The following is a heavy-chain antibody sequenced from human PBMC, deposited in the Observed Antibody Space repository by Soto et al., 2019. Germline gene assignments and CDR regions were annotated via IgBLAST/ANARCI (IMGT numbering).Heavy chain of an antibody. CDR3: ARHSPIYYDSSGYYNNWFDP. Sequence: SETLSLTCTVSGGSISSSSYYWGWIRQPPGKGLEWIGSIYYSGSTYYNPSLKSRVTISVDTSKNQFSLKLSSVTAADTAVYYCARHSPIYYDSSGYYNNWFDPWGQGTLVTVSS. CDR2: IYYSGST. D-gene: IGHD3-22*01. J-gene: IGHJ5*02. V-gene: IGHV4-39*01. CDR1: GGSISSSSYY.